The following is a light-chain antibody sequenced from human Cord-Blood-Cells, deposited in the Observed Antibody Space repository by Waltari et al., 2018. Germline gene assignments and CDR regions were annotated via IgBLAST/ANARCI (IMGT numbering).Light chain of an antibody. CDR1: SANIGSTT. CDR3: AAWDDSLNGWV. Sequence: QSVLTQPPSASGTPGPRVPISCSGSSANIGSTTVNWYQQLPGTPPKLLIYSNNQRPSVVPDRFSGSKSGTSASLAISGLQSEDEADYYCAAWDDSLNGWVFGGGTKLTVL. V-gene: IGLV1-44*01. CDR2: SNN. J-gene: IGLJ3*02.